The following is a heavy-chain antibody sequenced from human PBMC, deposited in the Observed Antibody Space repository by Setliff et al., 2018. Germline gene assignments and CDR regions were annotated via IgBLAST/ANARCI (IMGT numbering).Heavy chain of an antibody. CDR2: IYYSGST. CDR1: GFTFNNYY. D-gene: IGHD2-15*01. CDR3: ARREIGGYCSSGSCYGLGAFDI. J-gene: IGHJ3*02. V-gene: IGHV4-39*01. Sequence: PGGSLRLSCAASGFTFNNYYMSWVRQAPGKGLEWIGSIYYSGSTYYNPSLKSRVTITVDTSKNQFSLKLSSVTAADTAVYYCARREIGGYCSSGSCYGLGAFDIWGQGTMVTVSS.